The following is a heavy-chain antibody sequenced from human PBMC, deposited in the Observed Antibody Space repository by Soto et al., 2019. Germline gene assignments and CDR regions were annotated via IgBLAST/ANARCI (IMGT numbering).Heavy chain of an antibody. D-gene: IGHD2-2*03. CDR3: GSVGYCSSTNCLFYYYHYGMDV. Sequence: SVKVSCKASGGTFSSHAISWVRQAPGRGLEWMGGITPIFGTTNYAQNFRARVTITADESTSTAYMELSSLTSEDTAVYYCGSVGYCSSTNCLFYYYHYGMDVWGQGTTVTVSS. J-gene: IGHJ6*02. V-gene: IGHV1-69*13. CDR1: GGTFSSHA. CDR2: ITPIFGTT.